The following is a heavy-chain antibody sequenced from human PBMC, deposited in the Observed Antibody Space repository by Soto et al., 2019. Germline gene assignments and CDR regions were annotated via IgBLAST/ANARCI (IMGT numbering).Heavy chain of an antibody. Sequence: SVKVSCKASGGTFSSYAISWVRQAPGQGLEWMGGIIPIFGTANCAQKFQGRVTITADESTSTAYMELSSLRSEDTAVYYCARVGVLRFLEWLHWFDPWGQGTLVTVSS. CDR3: ARVGVLRFLEWLHWFDP. V-gene: IGHV1-69*13. CDR1: GGTFSSYA. J-gene: IGHJ5*02. CDR2: IIPIFGTA. D-gene: IGHD3-3*01.